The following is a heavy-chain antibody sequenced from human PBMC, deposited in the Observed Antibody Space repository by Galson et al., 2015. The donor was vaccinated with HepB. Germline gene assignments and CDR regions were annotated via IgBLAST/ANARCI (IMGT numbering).Heavy chain of an antibody. CDR3: ARDLNLYYYNSGGFLS. J-gene: IGHJ4*02. CDR2: INSDASST. Sequence: SLRLSCAASGFTISTYWMHWVRQAQGKGLVWVSRINSDASSTDYADSVRGRFTISRDNAKNTLYLQMNSLRAEDTAVYYCARDLNLYYYNSGGFLSWGRGTLVTVSS. V-gene: IGHV3-74*01. CDR1: GFTISTYW. D-gene: IGHD3-22*01.